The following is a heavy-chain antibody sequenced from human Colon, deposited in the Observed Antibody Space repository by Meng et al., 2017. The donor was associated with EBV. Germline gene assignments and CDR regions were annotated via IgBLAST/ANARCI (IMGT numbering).Heavy chain of an antibody. CDR2: IYYSGST. CDR1: GGSVSSGGYY. CDR3: ARVSSGWDYFDY. J-gene: IGHJ4*02. Sequence: QEQLTQPGPGVVMPSPAPFLTCTVSGGSVSSGGYYWTWLRQHPGKGLEWVGHIYYSGSTFYNPSLKRRVIISIDTSKNQFSLNLRSVTAADTAVYYCARVSSGWDYFDYWGQGTLVTVSS. D-gene: IGHD6-19*01. V-gene: IGHV4-31*03.